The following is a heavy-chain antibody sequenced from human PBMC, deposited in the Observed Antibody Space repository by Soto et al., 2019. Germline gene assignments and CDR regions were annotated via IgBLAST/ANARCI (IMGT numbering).Heavy chain of an antibody. J-gene: IGHJ4*02. D-gene: IGHD6-19*01. CDR3: ARGGDGRGWSDALY. CDR1: GYTFTKYW. CDR2: INANGGST. V-gene: IGHV1-46*03. Sequence: GASVKVSCKAPGYTFTKYWIHWVRQAPGQGLEWMGIINANGGSTSYTQKFQGRATMTRDTSTDTVYLELSSPRSEDTATYYCARGGDGRGWSDALYWGQGTHVTVSS.